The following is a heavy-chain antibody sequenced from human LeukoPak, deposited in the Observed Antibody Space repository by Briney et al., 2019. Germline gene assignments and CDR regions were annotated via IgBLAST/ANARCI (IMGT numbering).Heavy chain of an antibody. J-gene: IGHJ4*02. V-gene: IGHV3-23*01. Sequence: QPGGSLRLSCAASGFTFSSYSMNWVRQAPGKGLEWVSAISGSGGSTYYADSVKGRFTISRDNSKNTLYLQMNSLRAEDTAVYYCARDACGAAGNRGSECLDYWGQGTLDTVSS. CDR3: ARDACGAAGNRGSECLDY. CDR2: ISGSGGST. CDR1: GFTFSSYS. D-gene: IGHD6-13*01.